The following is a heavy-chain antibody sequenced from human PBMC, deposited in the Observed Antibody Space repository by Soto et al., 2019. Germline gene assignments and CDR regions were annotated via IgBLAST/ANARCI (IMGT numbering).Heavy chain of an antibody. CDR2: MNPNSGNT. V-gene: IGHV1-8*01. CDR1: GYTFTSYD. CDR3: ASYYDFWSGSPRSRAFDI. D-gene: IGHD3-3*01. Sequence: ASVKVSCKASGYTFTSYDINWVRQATGQGLEWMGWMNPNSGNTGYAQKFQGRVTMTRNTSISTAYMELSSLRSEDTAVYYCASYYDFWSGSPRSRAFDIWGQGTMVTVSS. J-gene: IGHJ3*02.